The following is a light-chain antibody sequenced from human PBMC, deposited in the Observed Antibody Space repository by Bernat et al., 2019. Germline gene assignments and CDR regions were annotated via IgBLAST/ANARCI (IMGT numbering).Light chain of an antibody. CDR3: QAWDSNTLV. J-gene: IGLJ2*01. Sequence: SYELTQPPSVSVSPGQIASITCSGDKLGNKHACWYQQKAGQSPVLVIYQDAKRPSGIPERFSGSSSGNTATLTISGTQAMDEADYYCQAWDSNTLVFGGGTKLTVL. CDR1: KLGNKH. V-gene: IGLV3-1*01. CDR2: QDA.